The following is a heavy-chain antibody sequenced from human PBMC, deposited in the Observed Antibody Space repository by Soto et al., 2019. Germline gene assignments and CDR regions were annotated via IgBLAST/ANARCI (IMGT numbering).Heavy chain of an antibody. CDR3: VREEQQLPKEGWFDP. Sequence: QVQLVQSGAEVKKPGASVKVSCKASGYTFTSYYMHWVRQAPGQGFEWMGLINPSGGSTIYAQKFQGRVTMTRDTSTSTIFLELSSLRSEDTAVYYCVREEQQLPKEGWFDPWGQGTLVTVSS. CDR2: INPSGGST. J-gene: IGHJ5*02. V-gene: IGHV1-46*03. D-gene: IGHD6-13*01. CDR1: GYTFTSYY.